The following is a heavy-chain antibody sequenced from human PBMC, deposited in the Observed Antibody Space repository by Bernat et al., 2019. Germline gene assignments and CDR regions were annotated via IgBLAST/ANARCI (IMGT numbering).Heavy chain of an antibody. CDR2: ISAYNGNR. J-gene: IGHJ4*02. D-gene: IGHD3-16*01. V-gene: IGHV1-18*01. CDR1: GYTFTNYA. CDR3: ARGGRVTPFDY. Sequence: QVQLVQSGAEVKKPGASVKVSCKASGYTFTNYAVTWVRQAPGQGLEWMGWISAYNGNRNYAQNFQGRVTMTTDTSTNTAYMELRSLRSDDTALYYCARGGRVTPFDYWGQGALVTVSS.